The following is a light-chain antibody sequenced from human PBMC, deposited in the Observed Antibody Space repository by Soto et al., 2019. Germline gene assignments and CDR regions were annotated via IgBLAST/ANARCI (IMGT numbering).Light chain of an antibody. CDR2: SNN. CDR3: AAWDDNLNGPGVV. J-gene: IGLJ2*01. Sequence: QSVLTQPPSASGTPGQRVTISCSGSSSNIGSNTVNWYQQLPGTAPRLLIDSNNQRPSGVPDRFSASKSGTSASLGISGLQSEDEADYYCAAWDDNLNGPGVVFGGGTKLTVL. CDR1: SSNIGSNT. V-gene: IGLV1-44*01.